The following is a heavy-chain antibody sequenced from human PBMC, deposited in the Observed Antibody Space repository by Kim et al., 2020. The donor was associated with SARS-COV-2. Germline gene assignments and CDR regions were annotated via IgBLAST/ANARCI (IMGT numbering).Heavy chain of an antibody. Sequence: SEILSLTCAVYGGSFSGYYWSWIRQPPGKGLEWIGEINHSGSTNYNPSLKSRVTISVDTSKNQFSLKLSSVTAADTAVYYCARFGVDDSSGYVIWGQGTLVTVSS. CDR1: GGSFSGYY. J-gene: IGHJ4*02. CDR2: INHSGST. CDR3: ARFGVDDSSGYVI. V-gene: IGHV4-34*01. D-gene: IGHD3-22*01.